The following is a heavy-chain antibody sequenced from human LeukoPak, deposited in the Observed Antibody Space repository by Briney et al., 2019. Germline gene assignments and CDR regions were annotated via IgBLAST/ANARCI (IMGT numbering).Heavy chain of an antibody. CDR1: GFTFSSYG. CDR3: AKDRFARAAAGSGDDY. Sequence: PGGSLRLSCAASGFTFSSYGMSWVRQAPGKGLEWVSAISGSGGSTYYADSVKGRFTISRDNSKNTLYLQMNSLRAEDTAVYYCAKDRFARAAAGSGDDYWGQGTLVTVSS. CDR2: ISGSGGST. V-gene: IGHV3-23*01. D-gene: IGHD6-13*01. J-gene: IGHJ4*02.